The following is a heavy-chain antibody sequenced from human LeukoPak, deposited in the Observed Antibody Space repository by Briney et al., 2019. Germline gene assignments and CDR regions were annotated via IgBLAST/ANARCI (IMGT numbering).Heavy chain of an antibody. CDR2: ISWNSGSI. D-gene: IGHD6-6*01. Sequence: GGSLRLSCAASGFTFDDYAMHWVRQAPGKGLEWVSGISWNSGSIGYADSVKGRFTISRDNAKNSLYLQMNSLRAEDTAVYYCAKGLGRGIDYWGQGTLVTVSS. V-gene: IGHV3-9*01. CDR3: AKGLGRGIDY. CDR1: GFTFDDYA. J-gene: IGHJ4*02.